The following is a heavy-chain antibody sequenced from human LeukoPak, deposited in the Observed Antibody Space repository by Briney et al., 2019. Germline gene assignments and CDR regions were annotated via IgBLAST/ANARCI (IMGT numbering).Heavy chain of an antibody. J-gene: IGHJ4*02. D-gene: IGHD6-13*01. Sequence: GASVKVSCKASGYTFTSYDINWVRQATGQGLEWMGWMNPNSGNTGYAQKFQGRVTITRNTSISTAYMELSSLRAEDTAVYYCAKEVVYSSSWYVFDYWGQGTLVTVSS. CDR3: AKEVVYSSSWYVFDY. CDR2: MNPNSGNT. V-gene: IGHV1-8*03. CDR1: GYTFTSYD.